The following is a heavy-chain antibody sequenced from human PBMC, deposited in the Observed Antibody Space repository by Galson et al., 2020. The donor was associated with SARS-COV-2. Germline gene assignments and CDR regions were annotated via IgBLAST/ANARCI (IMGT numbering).Heavy chain of an antibody. CDR2: IYISERT. Sequence: SETLSLTCTVSVGSISSSSYYWSWIRQSAGKGLEWIGRIYISERTNYNPSLKSRVTISADTSKNQFSLRLASVTAADTAVYYCARESRWELYVDYWGQGSLVTVSS. J-gene: IGHJ4*02. CDR3: ARESRWELYVDY. V-gene: IGHV4-61*02. D-gene: IGHD1-26*01. CDR1: VGSISSSSYY.